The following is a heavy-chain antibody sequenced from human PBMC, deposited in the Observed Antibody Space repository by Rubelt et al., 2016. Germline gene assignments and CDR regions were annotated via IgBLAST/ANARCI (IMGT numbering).Heavy chain of an antibody. D-gene: IGHD4-17*01. Sequence: QVQLVESGGGVVQPGRSLRLSCAASGFIFRSYGMYWVRQAPGKGLEWVAGIWHDGSKKYYSESVKGRFTISRDNSKNTMYLQMNNLRGEDTAVFYCARDHSFYGDYVEWYFDLWGRGTLVTVSS. CDR1: GFIFRSYG. CDR3: ARDHSFYGDYVEWYFDL. CDR2: IWHDGSKK. V-gene: IGHV3-33*01. J-gene: IGHJ2*01.